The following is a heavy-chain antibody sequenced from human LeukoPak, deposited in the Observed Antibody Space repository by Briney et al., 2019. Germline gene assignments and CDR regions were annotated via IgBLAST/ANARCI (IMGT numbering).Heavy chain of an antibody. Sequence: ASVKVSCKASGYTFTGYYMHWARQAPGQGLEWMGWINPNSGGTNYAQKFQGRVTMTRDTSISTAYMELSRLRSDDTAVYYCARDRVGYCSGGSCLYFDYWGQGTLVTVSS. D-gene: IGHD2-15*01. V-gene: IGHV1-2*02. CDR2: INPNSGGT. CDR3: ARDRVGYCSGGSCLYFDY. CDR1: GYTFTGYY. J-gene: IGHJ4*02.